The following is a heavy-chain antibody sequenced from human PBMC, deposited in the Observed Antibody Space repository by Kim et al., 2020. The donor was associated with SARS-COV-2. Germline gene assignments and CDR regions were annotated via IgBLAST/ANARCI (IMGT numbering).Heavy chain of an antibody. V-gene: IGHV3-33*01. J-gene: IGHJ4*02. CDR2: IWYDGSNK. D-gene: IGHD5-12*01. Sequence: GGSLRLSCAASGFTFSSYGMHWVRQAPGKGLEWVAVIWYDGSNKYYADSVKGRFTISRDNSKNTLYLQMNSLRAEDTAVYYCARDRTRIDSGYEPGLDYWGQGTLVTASP. CDR1: GFTFSSYG. CDR3: ARDRTRIDSGYEPGLDY.